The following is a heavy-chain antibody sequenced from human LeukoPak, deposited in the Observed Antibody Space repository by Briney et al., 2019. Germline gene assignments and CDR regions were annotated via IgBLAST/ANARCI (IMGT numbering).Heavy chain of an antibody. CDR1: GFTFDDYA. D-gene: IGHD6-13*01. CDR2: ISWNSGSI. Sequence: GRSLRLSCAASGFTFDDYAMHWVRQAPGKGLEWVSGISWNSGSIGYADSVKGRFTISRDNAKNSLYLQMNSLRAEDTALYYCAKDKVEAAAGYYYMDVWGKGTTVNVSS. J-gene: IGHJ6*03. V-gene: IGHV3-9*01. CDR3: AKDKVEAAAGYYYMDV.